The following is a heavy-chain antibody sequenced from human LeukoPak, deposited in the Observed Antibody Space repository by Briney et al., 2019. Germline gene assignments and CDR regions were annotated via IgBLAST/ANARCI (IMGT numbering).Heavy chain of an antibody. Sequence: SETLSLTCTVSGGTMSGGNYYWSWSRQSPGKGVEWIGYIHYGGSTYYNPSLKSRVTISVDRSKNHFSLKLASVTAADTAVYYCARALGSSWYWVDPWGRGTLITVSS. CDR2: IHYGGST. D-gene: IGHD6-13*01. J-gene: IGHJ5*02. CDR1: GGTMSGGNYY. V-gene: IGHV4-30-4*01. CDR3: ARALGSSWYWVDP.